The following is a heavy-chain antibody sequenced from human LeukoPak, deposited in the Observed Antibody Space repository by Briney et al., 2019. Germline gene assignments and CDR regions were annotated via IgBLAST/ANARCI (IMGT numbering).Heavy chain of an antibody. V-gene: IGHV4-39*01. J-gene: IGHJ4*02. Sequence: PSETLSLTCTVSGGSISSSSYYWGWIRQPPGKGLEWIGSIYYSGSTYYNPSLKSRVTISVDTSKNQFSLKLSSVTAADTAVYYCASLALRYLRRFDYWGQGTLVTVSS. CDR2: IYYSGST. CDR3: ASLALRYLRRFDY. D-gene: IGHD3-9*01. CDR1: GGSISSSSYY.